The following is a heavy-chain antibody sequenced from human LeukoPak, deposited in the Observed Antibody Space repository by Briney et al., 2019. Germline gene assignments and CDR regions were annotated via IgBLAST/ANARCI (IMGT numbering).Heavy chain of an antibody. J-gene: IGHJ5*02. Sequence: PSETLSLTCTVSGGSINTYYWSWIRQPAGKGLEWIGRISTSGTTSYNPSLRSRVTMSLDTCKNQFSPRLSSVTAADTAVYYCARGIALRSTLGFDPWGPGTLVTVSS. D-gene: IGHD2/OR15-2a*01. CDR2: ISTSGTT. CDR1: GGSINTYY. V-gene: IGHV4-4*07. CDR3: ARGIALRSTLGFDP.